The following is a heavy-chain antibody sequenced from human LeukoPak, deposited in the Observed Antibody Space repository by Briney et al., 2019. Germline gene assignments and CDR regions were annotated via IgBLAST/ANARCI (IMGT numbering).Heavy chain of an antibody. CDR2: ISGSGGST. J-gene: IGHJ4*02. Sequence: GRSLRLSCAASGFTFSSYAMSCVRQAPGKGLEWVSAISGSGGSTYYADSVKGRFTISRDNSKNTLYLQMNSLRAEDTAVYYCAKSFLTMIVVVTEYYFDYWGQGTLVTVSS. V-gene: IGHV3-23*01. CDR3: AKSFLTMIVVVTEYYFDY. CDR1: GFTFSSYA. D-gene: IGHD3-22*01.